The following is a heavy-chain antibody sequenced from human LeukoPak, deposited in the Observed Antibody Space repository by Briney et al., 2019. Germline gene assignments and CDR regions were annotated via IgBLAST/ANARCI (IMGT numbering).Heavy chain of an antibody. CDR3: ASGIAARPGYYYYMDV. CDR1: GFTFSSYG. J-gene: IGHJ6*03. CDR2: ISYDGSNK. V-gene: IGHV3-30*03. Sequence: GGSLRLSCAASGFTFSSYGMHWVRQAPGKGLEWVAVISYDGSNKYYADSVKGRFTISRDNSKNTLYLQMNSLRAEDTAVYYCASGIAARPGYYYYMDVWGKGTTVTVSS. D-gene: IGHD6-6*01.